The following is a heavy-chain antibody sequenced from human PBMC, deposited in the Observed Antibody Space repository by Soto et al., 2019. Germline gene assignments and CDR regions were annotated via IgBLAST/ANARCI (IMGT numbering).Heavy chain of an antibody. V-gene: IGHV1-69*06. CDR2: ITPISGTA. D-gene: IGHD6-13*01. CDR3: ARDPPYSSSWYGGWFDP. CDR1: GGTFSSYA. Sequence: QVRLVQSGAEVKKPGSSVKVSCKASGGTFSSYAISWVRQAPGQGLEWIGGITPISGTANYAQRFQDRVTITAEKSTSTAYMELSSLRSEDTAVYYCARDPPYSSSWYGGWFDPWGNGTLVTVSS. J-gene: IGHJ5*02.